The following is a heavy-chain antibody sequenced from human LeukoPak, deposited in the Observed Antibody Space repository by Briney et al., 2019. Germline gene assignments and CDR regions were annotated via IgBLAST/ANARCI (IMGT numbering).Heavy chain of an antibody. CDR2: ISGSGGST. D-gene: IGHD2-2*01. CDR1: GFTLSSYA. CDR3: ADDIVVVPAAREGD. Sequence: GGSLRLSCAASGFTLSSYAMSWVRQAPGKGLERVSAISGSGGSTYYADSVKGRFTISRDNSKNTLYLQMNSLRAEDTAVYYCADDIVVVPAAREGDWGQGTLVTVSS. J-gene: IGHJ4*02. V-gene: IGHV3-23*01.